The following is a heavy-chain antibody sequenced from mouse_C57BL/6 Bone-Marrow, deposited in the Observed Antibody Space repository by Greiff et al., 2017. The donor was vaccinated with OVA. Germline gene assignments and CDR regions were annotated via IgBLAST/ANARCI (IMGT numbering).Heavy chain of an antibody. CDR3: AKNSITTVVATDWYFDV. CDR2: IWSGGST. D-gene: IGHD1-1*01. Sequence: VKLMESGPGLVQPSQSLSITCTVSGFSLTSYGVHWVRQPPGKGLEWLGVIWSGGSTDYNAAFISRLSISKDNSKSQVFFKMNSLQADDTAIYYCAKNSITTVVATDWYFDVWGTGTTVTVSS. CDR1: GFSLTSYG. J-gene: IGHJ1*03. V-gene: IGHV2-4*01.